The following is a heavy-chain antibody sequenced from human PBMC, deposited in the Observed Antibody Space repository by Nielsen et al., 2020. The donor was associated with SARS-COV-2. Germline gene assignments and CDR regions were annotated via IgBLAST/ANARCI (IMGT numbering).Heavy chain of an antibody. Sequence: GESLKISCVVSGFNFRGYWMTWVRQAPGKGPVWVSRINADGSSTSYADYVKGRFTISRDNAKNTLYLQMNSLRAEDTAVYYCASASAHVWGQGTMVTVSS. J-gene: IGHJ3*01. CDR2: INADGSST. D-gene: IGHD3-16*01. CDR3: ASASAHV. V-gene: IGHV3-74*01. CDR1: GFNFRGYW.